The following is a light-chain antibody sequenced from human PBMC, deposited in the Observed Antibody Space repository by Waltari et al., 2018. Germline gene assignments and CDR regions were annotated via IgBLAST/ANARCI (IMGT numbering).Light chain of an antibody. Sequence: EIVLTQSPATLSLSPGETATLPCRASQSVGSYLAWYQQKPGQPPRLLIYDASNRATGVPARFRASGSGTDFTLTISSLEAEDFAVYFCQQRSNWTPHTFGQGARLEIK. J-gene: IGKJ2*01. V-gene: IGKV3-11*01. CDR3: QQRSNWTPHT. CDR1: QSVGSY. CDR2: DAS.